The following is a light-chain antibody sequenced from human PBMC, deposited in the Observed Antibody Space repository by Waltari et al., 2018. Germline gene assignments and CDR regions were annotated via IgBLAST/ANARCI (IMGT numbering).Light chain of an antibody. CDR3: MSYTNGNTHVV. Sequence: QSALTQPASVSGSPGQSITIPCPDTRTDLGNSNYVPWYQQYPGKAPKLLIYEVSNRPSGISHRFSGSKSGNTASLTISGLQAEDEANYYCMSYTNGNTHVVFGGGTKVTVL. CDR1: RTDLGNSNY. V-gene: IGLV2-14*03. CDR2: EVS. J-gene: IGLJ2*01.